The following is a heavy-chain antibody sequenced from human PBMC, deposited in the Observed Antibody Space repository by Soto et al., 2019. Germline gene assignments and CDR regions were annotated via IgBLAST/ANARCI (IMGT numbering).Heavy chain of an antibody. V-gene: IGHV3-7*01. D-gene: IGHD6-19*01. Sequence: EVQLVESGGGLVQPGGSLRLSCAASGFSFSMHWMSWVRQAPGKGLEWVANIKTDGSAKYYVDSVMGRFSISRDNAKNSLYLQMNSLRAGDTAVYYCARGFGSGRPTMFDYWGQGTLVTVSS. CDR3: ARGFGSGRPTMFDY. CDR2: IKTDGSAK. J-gene: IGHJ4*02. CDR1: GFSFSMHW.